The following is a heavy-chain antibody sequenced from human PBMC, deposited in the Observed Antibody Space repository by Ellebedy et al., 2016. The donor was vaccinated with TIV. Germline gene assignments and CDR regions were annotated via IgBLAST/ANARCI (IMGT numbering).Heavy chain of an antibody. CDR3: ALSSMIVVVPFDF. J-gene: IGHJ4*02. Sequence: SGPTLVKPTQTLTLTCTFSGFSISTNGVGVGWIRQPPEKALEWLALISGNDDQRYSPSLKSRLTITTDTSKNQVVLTMTNMDPVDTATYYCALSSMIVVVPFDFWGKGTLGTVSS. V-gene: IGHV2-5*01. CDR2: ISGNDDQ. CDR1: GFSISTNGVG. D-gene: IGHD3-22*01.